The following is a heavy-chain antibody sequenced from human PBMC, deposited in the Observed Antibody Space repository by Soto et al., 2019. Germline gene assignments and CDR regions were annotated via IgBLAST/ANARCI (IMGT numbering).Heavy chain of an antibody. D-gene: IGHD6-13*01. J-gene: IGHJ3*02. CDR2: ISGSGGST. CDR1: GFTFSSYA. V-gene: IGHV3-23*01. Sequence: PGGSLRLACAASGFTFSSYAMSWVRQAPGKWLEWVSAISGSGGSTYYADSVKGRFTISRDNSKNTLYLQMNSLRAEDTAVYYFAKFWENEYSSSWPGPIDAFDIWGQATIVTVSS. CDR3: AKFWENEYSSSWPGPIDAFDI.